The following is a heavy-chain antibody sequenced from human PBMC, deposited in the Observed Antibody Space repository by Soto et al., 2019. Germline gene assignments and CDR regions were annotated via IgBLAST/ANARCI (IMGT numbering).Heavy chain of an antibody. CDR3: AKDLGVGRYYYYGMDV. D-gene: IGHD3-10*01. J-gene: IGHJ6*02. V-gene: IGHV3-30*18. CDR1: GFTFSSYG. Sequence: PGGSLRLSCAASGFTFSSYGMHWVRQTPGKGLEWVAVISYDGSNKYYADSVKGRFTISRDNSKNTLYLQMNSLRAEDTAVYYCAKDLGVGRYYYYGMDVWGQGTTVTVSS. CDR2: ISYDGSNK.